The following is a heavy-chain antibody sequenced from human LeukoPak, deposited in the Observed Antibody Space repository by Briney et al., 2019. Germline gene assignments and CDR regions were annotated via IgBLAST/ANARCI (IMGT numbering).Heavy chain of an antibody. CDR2: INPNSGGT. D-gene: IGHD3-3*01. CDR3: ARAERATYYDFWSGYYLFDY. CDR1: GYTFTGYY. Sequence: ASVKVSCTASGYTFTGYYMHWVRQAPGQGLEWMGRINPNSGGTNYAQKFQGRVTMTRDTSISTAYMELSRLRSDDTAVYYRARAERATYYDFWSGYYLFDYWGQGTLVTVSS. J-gene: IGHJ4*02. V-gene: IGHV1-2*06.